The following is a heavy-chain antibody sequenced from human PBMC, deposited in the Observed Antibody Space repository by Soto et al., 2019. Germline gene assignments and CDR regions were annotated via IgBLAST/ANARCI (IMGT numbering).Heavy chain of an antibody. CDR2: ISGSGGST. J-gene: IGHJ6*02. Sequence: PGWSLRLSCSASVFTFSSYAMSWFRQAPGKGLEWVSAISGSGGSTYYADSVKGRFTISRDNSKNTLYLQMNSLRAEDTAVYYCAKHPGDFWSGYYTVYYYGMDVWGQGTTVTVSS. V-gene: IGHV3-23*01. CDR3: AKHPGDFWSGYYTVYYYGMDV. CDR1: VFTFSSYA. D-gene: IGHD3-3*01.